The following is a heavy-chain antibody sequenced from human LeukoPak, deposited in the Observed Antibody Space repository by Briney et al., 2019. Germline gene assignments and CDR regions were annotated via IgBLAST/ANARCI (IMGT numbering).Heavy chain of an antibody. D-gene: IGHD2-2*01. CDR1: GGSFSGYY. J-gene: IGHJ6*04. CDR2: INHSGCT. V-gene: IGHV4-34*01. CDR3: ARGQSAPVVPAATPRAYGMDV. Sequence: SETLSLTCAVYGGSFSGYYWSWIRQPPGKGLEWIGEINHSGCTNYNPSLKSRVTISVDTSKNQFSLKLSSVTAADTAVYYCARGQSAPVVPAATPRAYGMDVWGKGTTVTVSS.